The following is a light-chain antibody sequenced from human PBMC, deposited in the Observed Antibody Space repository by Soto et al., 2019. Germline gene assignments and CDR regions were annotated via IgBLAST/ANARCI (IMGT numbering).Light chain of an antibody. J-gene: IGLJ1*01. V-gene: IGLV2-14*03. Sequence: QSVLTQPASVSGSPGQSITISCTGTSSDVGGYNYVSWYQHHPGKAPKLMIYDVSNRPSGVSNRFSGSMSGNTASLIISGLQAEDEADYYCSSYTSSSTLSTYVFGTGTKVTVL. CDR2: DVS. CDR3: SSYTSSSTLSTYV. CDR1: SSDVGGYNY.